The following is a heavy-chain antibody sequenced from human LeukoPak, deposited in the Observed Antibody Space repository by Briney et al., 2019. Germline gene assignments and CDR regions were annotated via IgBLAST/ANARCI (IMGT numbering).Heavy chain of an antibody. J-gene: IGHJ4*02. CDR1: GGSFSGYY. V-gene: IGHV4-34*01. Sequence: PSETLSLTCAVYGGSFSGYYWGWIRQPPGKGLEWIGEINHSGSTNYNPSLKSRVTISVDTSKNQFSLKLSSVTAADTAVYYCARGSKRGTSFYIGYWGQGTLVTVSS. CDR3: ARGSKRGTSFYIGY. D-gene: IGHD2-8*01. CDR2: INHSGST.